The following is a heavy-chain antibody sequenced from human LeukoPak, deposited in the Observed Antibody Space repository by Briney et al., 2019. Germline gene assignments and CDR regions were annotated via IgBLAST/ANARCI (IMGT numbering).Heavy chain of an antibody. J-gene: IGHJ5*02. D-gene: IGHD2-21*02. CDR2: ISSSSSYI. CDR3: ARVTANHVSWFDP. CDR1: GFTFSSYS. V-gene: IGHV3-21*04. Sequence: GGSLRLSCAASGFTFSSYSMNWVRQAPGKGLEWVSSISSSSSYIYYADSVKGRFTISRDNAKNSLYLQMNSLRAEDTAVYYCARVTANHVSWFDPWGQGTLVTVSS.